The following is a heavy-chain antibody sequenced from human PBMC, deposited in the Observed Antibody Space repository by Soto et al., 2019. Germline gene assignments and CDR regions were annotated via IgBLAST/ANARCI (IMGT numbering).Heavy chain of an antibody. V-gene: IGHV5-51*01. CDR2: IYPGDSDT. Sequence: GESLKISCKGSGYSFTSYWIGWVRQMPGKGLEWMGIIYPGDSDTRYSPSFQGQVTISADKSISTAYLQWSSLKASDTAMYYCARCDQYCSSTSCYATSFDYWGQGTRVTVSS. CDR1: GYSFTSYW. J-gene: IGHJ4*02. D-gene: IGHD2-2*01. CDR3: ARCDQYCSSTSCYATSFDY.